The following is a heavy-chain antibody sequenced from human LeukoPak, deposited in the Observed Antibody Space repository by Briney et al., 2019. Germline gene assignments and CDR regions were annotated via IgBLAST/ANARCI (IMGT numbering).Heavy chain of an antibody. D-gene: IGHD1-26*01. J-gene: IGHJ4*02. V-gene: IGHV3-49*04. Sequence: GGSLRLSCTTSGFTFGDYRINWVRQAPGKGLEWVGVIRGKASGWTTDYAASVKGRFTISRDDSKSIAYLQMNSLKTEDTAVYYCTEGVGAIWYWGQGTLVTVSS. CDR1: GFTFGDYR. CDR2: IRGKASGWTT. CDR3: TEGVGAIWY.